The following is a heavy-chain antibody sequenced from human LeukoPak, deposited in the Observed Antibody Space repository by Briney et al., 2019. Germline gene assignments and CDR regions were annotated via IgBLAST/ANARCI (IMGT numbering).Heavy chain of an antibody. CDR2: IKEDGSEK. V-gene: IGHV3-7*01. Sequence: GSLRLSCAASGFTFSSSWMNWVRQAPGKGLEWVANIKEDGSEKYYVDSEKGRFTISRDNAKNSLYLQMNSLRAEDTAVYYCASRIATAGSVDYWGQGTLVTVSS. J-gene: IGHJ4*02. CDR1: GFTFSSSW. CDR3: ASRIATAGSVDY. D-gene: IGHD6-13*01.